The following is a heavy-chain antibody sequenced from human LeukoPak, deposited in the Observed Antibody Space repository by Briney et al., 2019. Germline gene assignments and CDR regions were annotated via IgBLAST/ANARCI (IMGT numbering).Heavy chain of an antibody. Sequence: GASVKVSCKASVYTFTSYGISWVRQAPGQGLEWMGWISAYNGNTNYAQKLQGRVPMTTDTSTSTAYMELRSLRSDDTAVYYCARGPLYDSGWYLDYWGQGTLVTVST. CDR2: ISAYNGNT. D-gene: IGHD6-19*01. CDR3: ARGPLYDSGWYLDY. J-gene: IGHJ4*02. CDR1: VYTFTSYG. V-gene: IGHV1-18*01.